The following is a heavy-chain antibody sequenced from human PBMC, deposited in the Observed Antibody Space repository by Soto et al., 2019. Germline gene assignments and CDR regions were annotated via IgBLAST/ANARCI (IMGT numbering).Heavy chain of an antibody. J-gene: IGHJ4*02. CDR1: GDSISSDKW. Sequence: QVQLQESGPGLVKPSGTLSLTCAVSGDSISSDKWWSWVRQPPGKGLEWIGEIHHSGRTNYNPSXXSRXXILXXXSXXXXXXXXXXXXXXXXXXXXXXXGXXWQFDYWGQGTLVTVSS. CDR3: XXGXXWQFDY. CDR2: IHHSGRT. V-gene: IGHV4-4*02.